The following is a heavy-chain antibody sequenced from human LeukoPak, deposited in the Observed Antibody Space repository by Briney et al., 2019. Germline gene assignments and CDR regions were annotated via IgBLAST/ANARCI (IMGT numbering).Heavy chain of an antibody. V-gene: IGHV4-4*07. CDR2: IHTSGST. CDR3: AREGSMTARPFVSIDY. CDR1: GGSIRTYY. Sequence: PSETLSLTCTVSGGSIRTYYWSWLRQPAGKGMEWIGRIHTSGSTDYNPSLTSRVTMSVDTSKNQFSLKLRSVTAADTALYYCAREGSMTARPFVSIDYWGQGTLVTVSS. D-gene: IGHD6-6*01. J-gene: IGHJ4*02.